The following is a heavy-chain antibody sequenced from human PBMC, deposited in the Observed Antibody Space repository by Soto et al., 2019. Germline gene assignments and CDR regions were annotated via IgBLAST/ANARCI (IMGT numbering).Heavy chain of an antibody. D-gene: IGHD2-2*01. CDR1: GYTFTSHD. J-gene: IGHJ4*02. CDR2: MNPNSGNT. Sequence: GASVKVSCKASGYTFTSHDINWVRQATGQGLEWMGWMNPNSGNTGYAQKFQGRVTMTRNTSISTAYMELSSLRSEDTAVYYCARGVTYCSSTSCYVLDYWGQGTLVTVSS. V-gene: IGHV1-8*01. CDR3: ARGVTYCSSTSCYVLDY.